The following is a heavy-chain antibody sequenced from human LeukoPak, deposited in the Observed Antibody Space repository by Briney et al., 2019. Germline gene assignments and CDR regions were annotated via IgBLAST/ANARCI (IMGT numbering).Heavy chain of an antibody. CDR3: ARGRLRATTGFYYFDY. CDR2: INHSGST. D-gene: IGHD1-26*01. J-gene: IGHJ4*02. CDR1: GGSFSGYY. Sequence: PSETLSLTCAVYGGSFSGYYWSWIRQPPGKGLEWTGEINHSGSTNYNPSLKSRVTISVDTYKKQFSLKQSSSDAAEKAVYYCARGRLRATTGFYYFDYWGQGTLVTVSS. V-gene: IGHV4-34*01.